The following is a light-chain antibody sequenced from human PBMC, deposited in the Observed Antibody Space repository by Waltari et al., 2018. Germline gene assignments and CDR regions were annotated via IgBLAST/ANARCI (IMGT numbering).Light chain of an antibody. Sequence: QSALTQPRSVSGSPGQSVTISCPGTSRAVGGYNFVSWYQHHPGKAPKLRIYDVDQRPSGVPHRFSGSKSGNTASLTISGLQAEDEADYYCSSYAVNYPVILGGGTKLTVL. CDR3: SSYAVNYPVI. J-gene: IGLJ2*01. CDR2: DVD. CDR1: SRAVGGYNF. V-gene: IGLV2-11*01.